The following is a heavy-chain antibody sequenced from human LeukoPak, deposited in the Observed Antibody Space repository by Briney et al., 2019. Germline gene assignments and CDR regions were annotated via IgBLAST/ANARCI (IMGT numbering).Heavy chain of an antibody. J-gene: IGHJ5*02. CDR2: ISSGSTYI. CDR3: AREIYCTSTTCNWFDP. V-gene: IGHV3-21*01. Sequence: GGSLTLSCVASGFTFSTFWMAWVRQAPGKGLEWVSSISSGSTYIYYADSVKGRFTISRDNAKNSLYLHMNSLRAEDTAVYYCAREIYCTSTTCNWFDPWGQGTLVTVSS. D-gene: IGHD2-2*01. CDR1: GFTFSTFW.